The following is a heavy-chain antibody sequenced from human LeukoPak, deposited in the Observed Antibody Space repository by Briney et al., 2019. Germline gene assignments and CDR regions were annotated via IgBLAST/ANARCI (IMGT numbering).Heavy chain of an antibody. J-gene: IGHJ4*02. CDR2: IKQDGSEK. D-gene: IGHD3-22*01. Sequence: GGFLRLSCAASGFSFSSYWMSWVRQAPGKGLEWVANIKQDGSEKYYVDSVKGRFTISRDNVKNSLYLQMNSLRVEDTAVYYCAREGKFYYDSSGYPGDYWGQGTLVIVTA. CDR3: AREGKFYYDSSGYPGDY. CDR1: GFSFSSYW. V-gene: IGHV3-7*01.